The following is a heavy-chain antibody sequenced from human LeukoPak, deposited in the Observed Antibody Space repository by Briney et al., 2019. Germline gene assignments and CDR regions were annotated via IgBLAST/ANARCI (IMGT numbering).Heavy chain of an antibody. CDR2: ISSSGSTI. D-gene: IGHD6-13*01. J-gene: IGHJ4*02. CDR1: GFTFSDYY. Sequence: PGGSLRLSCAASGFTFSDYYMSWIRQAPGKGLEWVSYISSSGSTIYYADSVKGRFTISRDNSKNTLYLQMGSLRAEDMAVYYCARGQQLGFRYFDYWGQGTLVTVSS. V-gene: IGHV3-11*04. CDR3: ARGQQLGFRYFDY.